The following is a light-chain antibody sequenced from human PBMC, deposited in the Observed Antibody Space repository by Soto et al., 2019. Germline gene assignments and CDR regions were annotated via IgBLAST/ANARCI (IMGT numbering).Light chain of an antibody. V-gene: IGKV3-11*01. Sequence: EIVLTQSPATLSLSPGERATLSCRASQSISRYLAWYQQKPGQAPRLLIHDASNRATGIPARFSGSGSETDFTLTISSLEPEDFAVYYCQRRLSWPPLTFGGGTKVENK. CDR3: QRRLSWPPLT. CDR1: QSISRY. J-gene: IGKJ4*01. CDR2: DAS.